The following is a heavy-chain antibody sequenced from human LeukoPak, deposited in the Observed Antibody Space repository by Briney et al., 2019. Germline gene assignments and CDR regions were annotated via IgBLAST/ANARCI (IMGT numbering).Heavy chain of an antibody. Sequence: PGRSLRLSCAASGFTFDDYAMHWVRQAPGKGLEWVSGISWNSGSIGYADSVKGRFTISRDNAKNSLYLQMNSLRAEDTALYYCAKDMKGSGRGALVDPWGQGTLVTVSS. D-gene: IGHD3-10*01. CDR1: GFTFDDYA. CDR3: AKDMKGSGRGALVDP. V-gene: IGHV3-9*01. J-gene: IGHJ5*02. CDR2: ISWNSGSI.